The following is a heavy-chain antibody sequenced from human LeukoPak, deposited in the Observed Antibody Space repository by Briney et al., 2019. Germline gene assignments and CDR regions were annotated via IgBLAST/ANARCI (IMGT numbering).Heavy chain of an antibody. V-gene: IGHV1-2*02. J-gene: IGHJ4*02. CDR2: IDANNGDT. Sequence: ASVKVSCKASGYTFRGNYIHWLRQAPGQGLEWMGWIDANNGDTRSAQKFQGRVTMSRDTSISTAYMDLSSLSPDDAAVYYCARDPSSVTLYLFDYWGQGTLVTVSS. CDR3: ARDPSSVTLYLFDY. CDR1: GYTFRGNY. D-gene: IGHD4-11*01.